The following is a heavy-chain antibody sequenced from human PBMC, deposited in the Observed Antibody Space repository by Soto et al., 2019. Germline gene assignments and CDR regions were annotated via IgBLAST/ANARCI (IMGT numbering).Heavy chain of an antibody. D-gene: IGHD6-19*01. CDR1: GFTFSGSA. Sequence: VQLVESGGGLVQPGGSLKLSCAASGFTFSGSAMHWVRQASGKGLEWVGRIRSKANSYATAYAASVKGRFTISRDDSKNTAYLQMNSLKTEDTAVYYCTRHHIAVALAGYYGMDVWGQGTTVTVSS. V-gene: IGHV3-73*02. CDR2: IRSKANSYAT. J-gene: IGHJ6*02. CDR3: TRHHIAVALAGYYGMDV.